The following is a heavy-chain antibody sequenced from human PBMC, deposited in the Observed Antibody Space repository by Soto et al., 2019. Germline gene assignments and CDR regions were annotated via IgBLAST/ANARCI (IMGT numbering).Heavy chain of an antibody. CDR1: GGTFSSYA. Sequence: GASVKVSCKASGGTFSSYAISWVRQAPGQGLEWMGGIIPIFGTANYAQKFQGRVTITADESTSTAYMELSSLRSEDTAVYYCARDSLYYYDSSGPYYYYGMDVWGQGTTVTVSS. D-gene: IGHD3-22*01. CDR2: IIPIFGTA. CDR3: ARDSLYYYDSSGPYYYYGMDV. V-gene: IGHV1-69*13. J-gene: IGHJ6*02.